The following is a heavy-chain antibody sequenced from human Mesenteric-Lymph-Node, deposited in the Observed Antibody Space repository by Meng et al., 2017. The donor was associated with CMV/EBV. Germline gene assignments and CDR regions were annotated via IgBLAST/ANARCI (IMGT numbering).Heavy chain of an antibody. J-gene: IGHJ6*02. CDR1: GFTFSSYS. Sequence: GESLKISCAASGFTFSSYSMNWVRQAPGKGLEWVSYISSSSSTIYYADSVKGRFTISRDNAKNSLYLHLNSLRVEDTAVYYCARDCGYDISGPRMDVWGQGTTVTVSS. CDR3: ARDCGYDISGPRMDV. D-gene: IGHD3-9*01. CDR2: ISSSSSTI. V-gene: IGHV3-48*04.